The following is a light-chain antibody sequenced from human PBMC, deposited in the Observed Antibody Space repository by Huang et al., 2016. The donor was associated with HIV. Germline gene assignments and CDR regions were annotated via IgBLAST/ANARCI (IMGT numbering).Light chain of an antibody. Sequence: EIVMTQSPATLSLSPGERATLSCRASQSIGTNLAWYQQNPGQAPRLLIYGGSTRASGIPDRCSGSGSGTEFTLTIYSLQAEDFAVYYCQQYQVWPPATFGQGTRVEIK. J-gene: IGKJ1*01. CDR2: GGS. CDR3: QQYQVWPPAT. CDR1: QSIGTN. V-gene: IGKV3-15*01.